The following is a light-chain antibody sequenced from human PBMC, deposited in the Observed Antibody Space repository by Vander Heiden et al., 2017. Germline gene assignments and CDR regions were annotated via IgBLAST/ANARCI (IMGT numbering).Light chain of an antibody. CDR3: SSYTSSSTLV. V-gene: IGLV2-14*01. CDR2: EVS. Sequence: QSALPQPASVSGSPGQSITISSTGTSSDVGGYNYVSWYQQHPGKAPKLMIYEVSKRPAGVSNRFSGSKSGNTASMTISGRQAEDEADYYCSSYTSSSTLVFGGGTKLTVL. CDR1: SSDVGGYNY. J-gene: IGLJ3*02.